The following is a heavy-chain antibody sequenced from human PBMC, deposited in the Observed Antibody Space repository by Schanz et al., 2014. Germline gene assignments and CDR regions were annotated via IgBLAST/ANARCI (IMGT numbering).Heavy chain of an antibody. CDR3: ARAHGNNWYGKGLDY. CDR2: LSGSGGST. Sequence: QVQLVESGGGVVQPGRSLRLSCAASGFTFSSYGMHWVRQAPGKGLEWVSALSGSGGSTYYADSVKGRFTISRDNSKNTLYLQMNSLRADDTAVYFCARAHGNNWYGKGLDYWGQGTLVTVSS. CDR1: GFTFSSYG. J-gene: IGHJ4*02. V-gene: IGHV3-NL1*01. D-gene: IGHD1-1*01.